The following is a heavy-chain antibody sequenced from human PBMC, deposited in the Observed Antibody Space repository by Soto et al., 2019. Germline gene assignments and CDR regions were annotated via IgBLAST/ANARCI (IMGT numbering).Heavy chain of an antibody. D-gene: IGHD6-19*01. Sequence: VQLVDSGGGVVQPGRSLRLSCAASGFTFSDYAMHLVRQAPGKGLEWVAVVSHGGRNTHYADSVKGRFTISRDSSKNTVSLEMTSLRAEDTAGYYCEKGGRKWLVTSDFNYWGQGALVTVSS. J-gene: IGHJ4*02. CDR1: GFTFSDYA. CDR3: EKGGRKWLVTSDFNY. CDR2: VSHGGRNT. V-gene: IGHV3-30*18.